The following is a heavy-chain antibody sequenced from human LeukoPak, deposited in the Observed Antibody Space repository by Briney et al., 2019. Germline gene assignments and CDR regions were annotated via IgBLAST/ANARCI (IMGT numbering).Heavy chain of an antibody. CDR3: ARVQRDYDILTGYYTPNGWFDP. Sequence: PSETLSLTCTVSGYSISSGYYWGWIRQPPGKGLEWIGSIYHSGSTYYNPSLKSRVTISVDTSKNQFSLKLSSVTAADTAVYYCARVQRDYDILTGYYTPNGWFDPWGQGTLVTVSS. D-gene: IGHD3-9*01. V-gene: IGHV4-38-2*02. CDR1: GYSISSGYY. CDR2: IYHSGST. J-gene: IGHJ5*02.